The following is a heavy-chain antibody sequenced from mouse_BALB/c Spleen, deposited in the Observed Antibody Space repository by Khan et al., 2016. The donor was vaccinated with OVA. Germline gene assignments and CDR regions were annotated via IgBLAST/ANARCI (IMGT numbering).Heavy chain of an antibody. CDR3: DRAGRATFAY. V-gene: IGHV9-2-1*01. Sequence: QVQLKQSGPELKKPGETVKISCKASGYTFTDYSMHWVKQAPGKGLKWMGWINTETGEPTYADDFKGRFAFSLETSASTAYLQINNLKNDDTATYFCDRAGRATFAYWGQGTLVTVSA. CDR2: INTETGEP. J-gene: IGHJ3*01. CDR1: GYTFTDYS. D-gene: IGHD3-1*01.